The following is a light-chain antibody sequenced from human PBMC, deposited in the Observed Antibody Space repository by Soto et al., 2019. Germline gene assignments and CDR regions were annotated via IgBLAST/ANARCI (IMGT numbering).Light chain of an antibody. CDR3: QQYGGAPPWT. Sequence: EIVLTQSPGTLSLSPGERATLSCRASQSVSSSYLAWYQQKPGQAPRLLIYGASSRATGIPDRFSGSGSGTNFTLTISRLVTEDFAVYYCQQYGGAPPWTFGQGAKVESK. J-gene: IGKJ1*01. CDR2: GAS. CDR1: QSVSSSY. V-gene: IGKV3-20*01.